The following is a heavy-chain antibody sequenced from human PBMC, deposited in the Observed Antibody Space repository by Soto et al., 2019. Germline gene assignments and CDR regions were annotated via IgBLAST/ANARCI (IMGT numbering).Heavy chain of an antibody. D-gene: IGHD1-26*01. Sequence: VGSLRLSCAASGFTFSSYAMRGVRQAPGKGLEWVAVISYDGSNKYYADSVKGRFTISRDNSQNTLYLQMNSLRAEDTAVCYCAGLSGSPGFDYWGQGTLVTVSS. V-gene: IGHV3-30-3*01. CDR2: ISYDGSNK. CDR3: AGLSGSPGFDY. CDR1: GFTFSSYA. J-gene: IGHJ4*02.